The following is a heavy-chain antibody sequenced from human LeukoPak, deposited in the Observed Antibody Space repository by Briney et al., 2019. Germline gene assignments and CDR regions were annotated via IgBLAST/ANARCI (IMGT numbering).Heavy chain of an antibody. CDR2: INPEGTTA. D-gene: IGHD2-21*02. CDR1: GFTFSTYW. Sequence: GGSLRLSCAASGFTFSTYWVHWVRQAPGRGLGWVTVINPEGTTATYADSVKGRFTITRDNAKNTLYLQMDSLRAEDTAIYYCVFFYTALKIPYWGQGGLVTVSS. CDR3: VFFYTALKIPY. J-gene: IGHJ4*02. V-gene: IGHV3-74*01.